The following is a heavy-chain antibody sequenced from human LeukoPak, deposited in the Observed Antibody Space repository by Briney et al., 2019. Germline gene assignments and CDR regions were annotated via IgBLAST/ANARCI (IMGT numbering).Heavy chain of an antibody. CDR3: ARDPPSGKLWFGVIIDY. CDR1: GYTFTGYY. CDR2: INPNSGGT. D-gene: IGHD5-18*01. Sequence: ASVKVSCKASGYTFTGYYMHWVRQAPGQGLEWMGWINPNSGGTNYAQKFQGRVTMTRDTSISTAYMELSRLRSDDTAVYYCARDPPSGKLWFGVIIDYWGQGTLVTVSS. V-gene: IGHV1-2*02. J-gene: IGHJ4*02.